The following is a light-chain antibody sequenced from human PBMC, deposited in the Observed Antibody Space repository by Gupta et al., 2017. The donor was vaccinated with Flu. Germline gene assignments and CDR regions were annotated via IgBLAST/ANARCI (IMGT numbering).Light chain of an antibody. J-gene: IGKJ5*01. CDR3: HQLRTWPIT. Sequence: VQAPMLLIYDASNMPTGIPARFSGSGFETDFTLTISSLEPDDSATYYCHQLRTWPITFAQGARLAIK. CDR2: DAS. V-gene: IGKV3-11*01.